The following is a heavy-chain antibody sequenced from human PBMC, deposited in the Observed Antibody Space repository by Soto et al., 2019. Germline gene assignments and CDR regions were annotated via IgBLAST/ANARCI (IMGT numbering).Heavy chain of an antibody. J-gene: IGHJ4*02. Sequence: QVQLQESGPGLVKPSQTLSLTCTVSGGSISSGDYYWCWIRQPPGKGLEWIGYIYYSGSTYYNPSLKSRDTISVDKSKNQFSLKLSSVTAADTAVYYCARGIDTAMVSSPPDYWGQGTLVTVSS. CDR2: IYYSGST. CDR1: GGSISSGDYY. V-gene: IGHV4-30-4*01. CDR3: ARGIDTAMVSSPPDY. D-gene: IGHD5-18*01.